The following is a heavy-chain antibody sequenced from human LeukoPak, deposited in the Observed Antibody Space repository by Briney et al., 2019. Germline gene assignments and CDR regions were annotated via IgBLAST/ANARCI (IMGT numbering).Heavy chain of an antibody. Sequence: GGSLRLSCAGSGFTFSSYAMSWVRQAPGKGLEWVSAISGSGGNTYYADSVKGRFTISRDNSKNTLYLQMNTLRAEDTAVYYCAKMDWNDHYFDFWGQGTLVTVSS. J-gene: IGHJ4*02. V-gene: IGHV3-23*01. D-gene: IGHD1-1*01. CDR2: ISGSGGNT. CDR1: GFTFSSYA. CDR3: AKMDWNDHYFDF.